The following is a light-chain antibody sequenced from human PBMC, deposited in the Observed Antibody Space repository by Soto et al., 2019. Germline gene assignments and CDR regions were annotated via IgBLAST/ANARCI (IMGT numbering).Light chain of an antibody. Sequence: DIVMTQSPGTLSVSPVERATLSFRASQSVGTNLAWYQQRPGQAPRLLVYGASTRASGIPPRFSGSGSGTDFTLTISSLQSEDFAVYYCQQLNYWPRITFGQGTRLEIK. V-gene: IGKV3-15*01. CDR2: GAS. J-gene: IGKJ5*01. CDR1: QSVGTN. CDR3: QQLNYWPRIT.